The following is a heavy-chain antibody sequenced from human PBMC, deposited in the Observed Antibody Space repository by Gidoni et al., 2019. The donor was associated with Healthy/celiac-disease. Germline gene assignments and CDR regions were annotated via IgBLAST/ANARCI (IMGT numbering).Heavy chain of an antibody. J-gene: IGHJ4*02. CDR2: ITSSSSTI. CDR1: GFTFSTYS. CDR3: ARGKGDFDY. V-gene: IGHV3-48*02. Sequence: EVQLVESGGGLVQPGGSLRLSCAASGFTFSTYSLNWVRQAPGKGLEWVSYITSSSSTIFYADSVKGRFTISRDNAKNSLYLQMNSLRDEDTAVYFCARGKGDFDYWGQGTLVTVSS.